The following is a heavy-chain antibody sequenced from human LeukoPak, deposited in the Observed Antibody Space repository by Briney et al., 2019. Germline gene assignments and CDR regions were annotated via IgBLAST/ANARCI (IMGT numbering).Heavy chain of an antibody. V-gene: IGHV3-72*01. J-gene: IGHJ3*02. CDR2: IRKGTNGYTT. CDR1: GFTFSDYI. D-gene: IGHD3-22*01. CDR3: SRDGAAGDDSAFDI. Sequence: GGSLRLSCTGSGFTFSDYILDWVRQAPGKGLEWLGRIRKGTNGYTTEYAASVKGRFTISRDDSKNSLYLHMNSLKVEDTAMYHCSRDGAAGDDSAFDIWGQGTMVTVSS.